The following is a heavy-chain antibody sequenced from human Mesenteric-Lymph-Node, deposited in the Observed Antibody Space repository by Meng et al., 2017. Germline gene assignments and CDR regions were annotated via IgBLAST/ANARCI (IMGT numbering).Heavy chain of an antibody. Sequence: SQTPSLTGDISGDTVSSGGIAWNWIRLSPSRGLDWLGRTYYSSQWINEYSLSVRGRISINLDTSKNQFSLQLNSVTPEDTAVYYCARGKNSAFDIWGQGTMVTVSS. V-gene: IGHV6-1*01. CDR2: TYYSSQWIN. D-gene: IGHD2/OR15-2a*01. CDR3: ARGKNSAFDI. CDR1: GDTVSSGGIA. J-gene: IGHJ3*02.